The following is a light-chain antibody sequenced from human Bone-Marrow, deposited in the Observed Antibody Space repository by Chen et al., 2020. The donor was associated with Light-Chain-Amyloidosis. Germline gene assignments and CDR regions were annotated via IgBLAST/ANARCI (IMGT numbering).Light chain of an antibody. Sequence: DIVMTQTPLSLPVTPGEPASISCRSSQSLLDSDDGNTYLDWYLQKPGQSPQLLIYTLSYRAPGVPDRFSGSGSGTDFTLKISRVEAEDVGVYYCMQRIEFPSCTFGQGTKLEIK. V-gene: IGKV2-40*01. CDR1: QSLLDSDDGNTY. J-gene: IGKJ2*02. CDR3: MQRIEFPSCT. CDR2: TLS.